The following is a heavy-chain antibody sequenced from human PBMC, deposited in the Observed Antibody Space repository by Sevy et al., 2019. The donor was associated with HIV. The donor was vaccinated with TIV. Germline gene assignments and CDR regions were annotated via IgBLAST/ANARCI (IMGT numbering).Heavy chain of an antibody. CDR1: GFIFSSYA. CDR2: ISQSGGTT. CDR3: ARDLPPSATTVAHFDY. J-gene: IGHJ4*02. V-gene: IGHV3-48*03. Sequence: GGSLRLSCAASGFIFSSYAMSWVRQAPGKGLEWVSHISQSGGTTYYSDSVKGRFTISRDNTKNSQYLQMNSLRAEDTAIYYCARDLPPSATTVAHFDYWGQGSLVTVSS. D-gene: IGHD4-17*01.